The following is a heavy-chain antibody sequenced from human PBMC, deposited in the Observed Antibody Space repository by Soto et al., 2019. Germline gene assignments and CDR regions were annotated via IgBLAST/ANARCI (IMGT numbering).Heavy chain of an antibody. CDR3: ATVAVTGRGDMDY. Sequence: EVQLVESGGDLVKPGGSLRLSCAASGFTFSNAWMNWVRQAPGRGLEWVGRIKIKADGGTTDYAAPVKGRFKISRDDSKNTLYLQINSPKTEDTAMYYCATVAVTGRGDMDYWGQGTLVTVSS. CDR1: GFTFSNAW. V-gene: IGHV3-15*07. D-gene: IGHD6-19*01. J-gene: IGHJ4*02. CDR2: IKIKADGGTT.